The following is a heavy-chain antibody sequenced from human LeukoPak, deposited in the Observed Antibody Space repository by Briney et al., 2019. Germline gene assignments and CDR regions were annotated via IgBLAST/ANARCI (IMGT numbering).Heavy chain of an antibody. CDR2: IKQDGSEK. CDR1: GFTFSRYW. J-gene: IGHJ4*02. D-gene: IGHD1-14*01. Sequence: PGGSLRLSCAAAGFTFSRYWMTWVRQAPGKGLEWVANIKQDGSEKSHVDSVKGRFTISRDNAKNSLFLQMNSLRAEDTAVYYCTRDRSRAEDDWGQGTLVTVSS. CDR3: TRDRSRAEDD. V-gene: IGHV3-7*01.